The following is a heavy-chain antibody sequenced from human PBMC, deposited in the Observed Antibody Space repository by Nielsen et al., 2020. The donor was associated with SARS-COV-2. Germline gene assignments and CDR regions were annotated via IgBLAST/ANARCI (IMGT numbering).Heavy chain of an antibody. CDR1: GFTFSSCG. J-gene: IGHJ6*02. Sequence: GESLKISCAASGFTFSSCGMHWVRQAPGKGLEWVAVISYDGSNKYYADSVKGRFTISRDNCKNTLYLQMNSLRAEDTAMYYCAKGLCSGGSCYVDYYYGMDVWGQGTTVTVSS. D-gene: IGHD2-15*01. CDR2: ISYDGSNK. CDR3: AKGLCSGGSCYVDYYYGMDV. V-gene: IGHV3-30*18.